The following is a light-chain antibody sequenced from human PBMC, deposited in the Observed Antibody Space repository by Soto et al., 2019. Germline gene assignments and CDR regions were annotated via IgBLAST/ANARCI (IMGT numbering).Light chain of an antibody. V-gene: IGLV1-44*01. CDR1: SSNIGSNT. CDR2: SNN. CDR3: AAWDNRLKGPV. Sequence: QSVLTQPPSASGTHGQRVTISCSGSSSNIGSNTANWYQQVPGAAPKLLIYSNNQRPSGVPDRFSGSKSGTSASLAISGLQSEDEADYYCAAWDNRLKGPVFGGGTKLTVL. J-gene: IGLJ2*01.